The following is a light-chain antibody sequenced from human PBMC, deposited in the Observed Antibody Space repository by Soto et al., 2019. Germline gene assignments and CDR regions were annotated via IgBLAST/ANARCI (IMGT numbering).Light chain of an antibody. V-gene: IGKV4-1*01. CDR3: QQYYSTPLT. J-gene: IGKJ4*01. CDR1: QSVLYSSNNKNY. Sequence: DIVMTQSPDSLAVSLGERATINCKSSQSVLYSSNNKNYLAWYQQKPGQPPKLLIYWSSTRESGVPDRFSGSWSGTDFTLYISSLQAEDVAVYYCQQYYSTPLTFGGGTKVEIK. CDR2: WSS.